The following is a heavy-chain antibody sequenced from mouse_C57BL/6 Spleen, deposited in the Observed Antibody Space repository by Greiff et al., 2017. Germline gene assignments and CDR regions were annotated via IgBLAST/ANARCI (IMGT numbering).Heavy chain of an antibody. CDR2: IDPSDSYT. V-gene: IGHV1-50*01. CDR1: GYTFTSYR. D-gene: IGHD1-2*01. Sequence: QVQLKQPGAELVKPGASVKLSCKASGYTFTSYRMQWVKQRPGQGLEWIGEIDPSDSYTNYNQKFKGKATLTVDTSSSTAYMQLSRLTSEDSAVCYCESALLRGTFDYWGQGTTLTVSS. CDR3: ESALLRGTFDY. J-gene: IGHJ2*01.